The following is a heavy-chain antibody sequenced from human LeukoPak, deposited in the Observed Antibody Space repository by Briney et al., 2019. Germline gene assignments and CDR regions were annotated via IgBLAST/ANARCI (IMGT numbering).Heavy chain of an antibody. V-gene: IGHV3-11*01. CDR2: ISSSGSTI. CDR1: GFTFSDYY. D-gene: IGHD4-23*01. J-gene: IGHJ4*02. Sequence: GGSLRLSCAASGFTFSDYYMSWIRRAPGNGLEWVSYISSSGSTIYYADSVKGRFTISRDNAKNSLYLQMNSLRAEDTAVYYCARDTYGNHLFDYWGQGTLVTVSS. CDR3: ARDTYGNHLFDY.